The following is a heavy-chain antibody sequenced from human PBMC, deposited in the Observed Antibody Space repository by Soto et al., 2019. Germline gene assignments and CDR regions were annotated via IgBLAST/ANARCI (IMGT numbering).Heavy chain of an antibody. CDR3: AKETHSSGYGSYFDD. CDR1: GFNFSSYG. D-gene: IGHD3-22*01. V-gene: IGHV3-30*18. CDR2: ISTDGSTK. Sequence: PGGSLRLSCPASGFNFSSYGMHWVRQAPGKGLEWVAVISTDGSTKYDADSVKGRFTISRDNSRYTLYLQMSSLRPEDTAVYYCAKETHSSGYGSYFDDWGQGTLVTVSS. J-gene: IGHJ4*02.